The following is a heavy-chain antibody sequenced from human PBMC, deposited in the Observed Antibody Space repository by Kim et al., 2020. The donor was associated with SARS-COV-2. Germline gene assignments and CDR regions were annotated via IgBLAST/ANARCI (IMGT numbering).Heavy chain of an antibody. V-gene: IGHV4-38-2*02. Sequence: SETLSLTCTVSGYSISSGYYWGWIRQPPGKGLEWIGSIYHSGSTYYNPSLKSRVTISVDTSKNQFSLKLSSVTAADTAVYYCARDSTVVGWLVDPLAEYFQHWGQGTLVTVSS. D-gene: IGHD6-19*01. J-gene: IGHJ1*01. CDR1: GYSISSGYY. CDR3: ARDSTVVGWLVDPLAEYFQH. CDR2: IYHSGST.